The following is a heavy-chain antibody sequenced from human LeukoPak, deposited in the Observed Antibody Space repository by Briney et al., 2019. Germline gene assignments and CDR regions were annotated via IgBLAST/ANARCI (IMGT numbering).Heavy chain of an antibody. V-gene: IGHV1-69*05. Sequence: SVKVSCKASGYTFTNYNINWVRQAPGQGLEWMGRIIPIFGTANYAQKFQGRVTITTDESTSTAYMELSSLRSEGTAVYYCARERIAARPPTYYYYYYMDVWGKGTTVTVSS. CDR2: IIPIFGTA. D-gene: IGHD6-6*01. CDR1: GYTFTNYN. J-gene: IGHJ6*03. CDR3: ARERIAARPPTYYYYYYMDV.